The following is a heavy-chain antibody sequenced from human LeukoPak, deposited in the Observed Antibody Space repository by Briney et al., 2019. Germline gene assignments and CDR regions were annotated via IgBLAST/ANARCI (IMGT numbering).Heavy chain of an antibody. V-gene: IGHV3-7*03. CDR3: VRDRPAYWGGDCYSLGLDY. CDR2: IKQDGIEK. J-gene: IGHJ4*02. D-gene: IGHD2-21*02. Sequence: PGGSLRLSCAASGFSFSSYWMNWVRQAPGEGLEWEANIKQDGIEKHYVDSVKGRFTLSRDNAKNSLYLRMNCLRAEDTAVYYCVRDRPAYWGGDCYSLGLDYWGQGTLVTVSS. CDR1: GFSFSSYW.